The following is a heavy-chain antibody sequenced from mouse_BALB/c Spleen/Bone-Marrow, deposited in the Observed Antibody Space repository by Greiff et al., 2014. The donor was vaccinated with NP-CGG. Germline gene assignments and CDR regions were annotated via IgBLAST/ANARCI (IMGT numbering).Heavy chain of an antibody. CDR3: ARRAHDYWYFDV. Sequence: EVQLQQSGGGLVKPGGSLKLSCAASGFTFSSYDMSWVRQTPEKRLEWVAIINTGGSYTYYSDSVKGRFTISRDNAKNTLYLQMISLRSEDTAMYYCARRAHDYWYFDVWGAGTTVTVSS. V-gene: IGHV5-9-3*01. J-gene: IGHJ1*01. CDR1: GFTFSSYD. CDR2: INTGGSYT.